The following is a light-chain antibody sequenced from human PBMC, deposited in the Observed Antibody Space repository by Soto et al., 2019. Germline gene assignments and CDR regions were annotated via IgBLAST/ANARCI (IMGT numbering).Light chain of an antibody. J-gene: IGKJ4*01. Sequence: DIQLTQPPSFLSASVGDRVTITCRASQDISSSLAWYQQKPGKAPKLLIYDASTLQTGVPSRFRGSGSGTEFTLTISSLQPEDFATYSCQQLASYPIGTFGGGTKVDIK. V-gene: IGKV1-9*01. CDR1: QDISSS. CDR2: DAS. CDR3: QQLASYPIGT.